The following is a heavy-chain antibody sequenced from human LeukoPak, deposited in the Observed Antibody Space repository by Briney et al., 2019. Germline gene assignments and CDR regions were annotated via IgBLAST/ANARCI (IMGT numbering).Heavy chain of an antibody. J-gene: IGHJ4*02. D-gene: IGHD1-14*01. CDR2: FDPEDGET. CDR3: ATATSVTLEPKVPFYYFDY. Sequence: ASVKVSCKVSGYTLTELSMHWVRQAPGKGLEWMGGFDPEDGETIYAQKFQGRVTMTEDTSTDTAHMELSSLRSEDTAVYYCATATSVTLEPKVPFYYFDYWGQGTLVTVSS. CDR1: GYTLTELS. V-gene: IGHV1-24*01.